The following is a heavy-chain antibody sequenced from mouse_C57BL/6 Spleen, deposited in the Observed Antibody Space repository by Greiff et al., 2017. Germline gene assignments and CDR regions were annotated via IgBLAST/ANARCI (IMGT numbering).Heavy chain of an antibody. J-gene: IGHJ4*01. CDR1: GYTFTSYT. V-gene: IGHV1-4*01. CDR3: ARSGYDYDGYYAMDY. CDR2: INPSRGYT. Sequence: QFQLQQSGAELARPGASVTMSCKASGYTFTSYTMHWVKQRPGQGLEWIVYINPSRGYTKYKQKFKHKATLTADKSSSTAYMQLSSLTSEDSAVYYCARSGYDYDGYYAMDYWGQGTSVTVSS. D-gene: IGHD2-4*01.